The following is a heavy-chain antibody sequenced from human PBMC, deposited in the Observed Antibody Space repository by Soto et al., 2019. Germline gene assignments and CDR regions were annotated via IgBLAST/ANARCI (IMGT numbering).Heavy chain of an antibody. Sequence: SVKVSCKASGGTFSSYAISWVRQAPGQGLEWMGGIIPIFGTANYAQKFQGRVTITADKSTSTAYMELSSLRSEDTAVYYCARPSRFLGYSWNNHNYGMDVWGQGTTVTVSS. CDR1: GGTFSSYA. D-gene: IGHD1-1*01. CDR2: IIPIFGTA. V-gene: IGHV1-69*06. CDR3: ARPSRFLGYSWNNHNYGMDV. J-gene: IGHJ6*02.